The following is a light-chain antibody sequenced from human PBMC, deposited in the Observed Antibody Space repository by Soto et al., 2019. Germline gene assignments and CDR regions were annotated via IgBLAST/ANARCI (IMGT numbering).Light chain of an antibody. V-gene: IGLV2-23*01. CDR1: SSDVGSYNL. CDR3: CSYAGSSSYVV. CDR2: EGT. Sequence: QSALTQPASVSGSPGQSITLSCTGTSSDVGSYNLVSWYQLHPGKAPKLMIYEGTKRPSGVSNRFSGSKSGSTASLTISGLQAEDAADYYCCSYAGSSSYVVFGGGTKVTVL. J-gene: IGLJ2*01.